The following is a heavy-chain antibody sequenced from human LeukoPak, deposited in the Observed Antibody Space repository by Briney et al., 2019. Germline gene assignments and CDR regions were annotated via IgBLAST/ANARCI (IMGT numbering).Heavy chain of an antibody. J-gene: IGHJ4*02. Sequence: GGSLRLSCAASGFTFSSYAMHWVRQAPGKGLEWVAVISYDGSNKYYADSVKGRFTISRDNSKNTLYLQMNSLRAEDTAVYYCARELTRYSSGVWNYWGQGTLVTVSS. D-gene: IGHD6-19*01. CDR3: ARELTRYSSGVWNY. V-gene: IGHV3-30*04. CDR2: ISYDGSNK. CDR1: GFTFSSYA.